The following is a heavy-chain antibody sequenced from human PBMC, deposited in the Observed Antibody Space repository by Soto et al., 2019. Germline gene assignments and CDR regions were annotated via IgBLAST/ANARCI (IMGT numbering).Heavy chain of an antibody. CDR3: ARGRGYPSPFDN. Sequence: GGSLRLSCAASGFTFSVYAMNWVRQAPGKGLEWVSAISGSGGSTYYPDSVKGRFTISRDNSKDTLYLQMNSLRAEDTAVYYCARGRGYPSPFDNWGQGTLVTVSS. J-gene: IGHJ4*02. V-gene: IGHV3-23*01. CDR2: ISGSGGST. D-gene: IGHD5-12*01. CDR1: GFTFSVYA.